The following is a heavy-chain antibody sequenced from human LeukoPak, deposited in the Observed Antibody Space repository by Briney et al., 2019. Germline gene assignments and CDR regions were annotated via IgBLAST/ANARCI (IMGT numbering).Heavy chain of an antibody. V-gene: IGHV4-4*02. Sequence: SETLSLTCGVSGGPISSTNWWSWVRQPPGKGLEWIGYMYYSGSTNYNPSLKSRVTISVDTSKNQFSLKLSSVTAADTAVYYCARRVTSNWFDPWGQGTLVTVSS. D-gene: IGHD2-21*02. J-gene: IGHJ5*02. CDR1: GGPISSTNW. CDR3: ARRVTSNWFDP. CDR2: MYYSGST.